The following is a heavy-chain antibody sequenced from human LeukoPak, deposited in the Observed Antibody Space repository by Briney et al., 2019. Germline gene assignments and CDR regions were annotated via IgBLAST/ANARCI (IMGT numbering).Heavy chain of an antibody. J-gene: IGHJ5*02. V-gene: IGHV4-30-4*01. D-gene: IGHD6-13*01. CDR3: ARSVAAAGTSLFDP. Sequence: SETLSLTCTVSGGSISSGDYYWSWIRQPPGKGLEWIGYIYYSGSTYYNPSLKSRVTISVDTSKNQFSLKLSSVTAADTAVYYCARSVAAAGTSLFDPWGQGTLVTVSS. CDR1: GGSISSGDYY. CDR2: IYYSGST.